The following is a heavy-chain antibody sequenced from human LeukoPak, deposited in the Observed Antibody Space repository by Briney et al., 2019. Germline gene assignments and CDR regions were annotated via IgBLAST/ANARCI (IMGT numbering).Heavy chain of an antibody. D-gene: IGHD3-22*01. V-gene: IGHV4-61*02. Sequence: PSQSLSLTCTVSGGSISSGSYYWSWIRQPAGKGLEWIGRIYTSGSTNYNPSLKSRVTISVDTSKNQFSLKLSSVTAADTAVYYCARSGGPIVVWGQGTLVTVSS. CDR1: GGSISSGSYY. CDR2: IYTSGST. CDR3: ARSGGPIVV. J-gene: IGHJ4*02.